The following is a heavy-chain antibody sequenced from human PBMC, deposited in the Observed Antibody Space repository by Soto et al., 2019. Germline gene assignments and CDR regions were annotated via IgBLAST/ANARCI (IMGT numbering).Heavy chain of an antibody. CDR2: ISGSGGST. CDR3: AKDRFAHCSSTSCYAFDY. Sequence: EVQLLESGGGLVQPGGSLRLSCAASGFTFSSYAMSWVRQAPGKGLEWVSAISGSGGSTYYADSVKGRFTISRDNSKNPLYLQMNSLRAEDTAVYYCAKDRFAHCSSTSCYAFDYWGQGTLVTVSS. CDR1: GFTFSSYA. J-gene: IGHJ4*02. V-gene: IGHV3-23*01. D-gene: IGHD2-2*01.